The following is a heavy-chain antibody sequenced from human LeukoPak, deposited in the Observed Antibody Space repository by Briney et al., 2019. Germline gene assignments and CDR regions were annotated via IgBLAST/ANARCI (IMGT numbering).Heavy chain of an antibody. D-gene: IGHD4-17*01. V-gene: IGHV3-53*01. Sequence: GGSLRLSCAASGFTDSSNYMSWVRQAPGKGLEWVSVIYSGGSTYYADSVKGRFTISRDNSKNTLYLQMNSLRAEDTAVYYCARATDNYYFYYMDVRGKGTTVTVSS. CDR1: GFTDSSNY. CDR2: IYSGGST. CDR3: ARATDNYYFYYMDV. J-gene: IGHJ6*03.